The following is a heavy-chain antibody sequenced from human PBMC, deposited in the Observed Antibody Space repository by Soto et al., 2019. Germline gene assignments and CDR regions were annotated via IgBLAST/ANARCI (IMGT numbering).Heavy chain of an antibody. J-gene: IGHJ4*02. CDR3: AKLRNNDGADF. D-gene: IGHD1-1*01. CDR2: VGTSGATT. CDR1: GFTFSNHG. Sequence: EVQLLESGGGLVQPGGSLRLSCAASGFTFSNHGMSWVRQAPGKGLEWVSSVGTSGATTYYADSVKGRFTISRDNSKNTLSLQMNSLRAEDTAVYYCAKLRNNDGADFWGQGTLVAVAS. V-gene: IGHV3-23*01.